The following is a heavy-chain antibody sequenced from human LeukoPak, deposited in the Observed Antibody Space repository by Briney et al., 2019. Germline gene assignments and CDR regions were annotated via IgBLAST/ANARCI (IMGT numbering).Heavy chain of an antibody. D-gene: IGHD6-19*01. CDR2: ISGSGGTR. J-gene: IGHJ4*02. V-gene: IGHV3-48*03. CDR1: GFDFGAYE. CDR3: ARAPYTSGWYRGDNDY. Sequence: PGGSLRLSCAASGFDFGAYEMNWVRQAPGKGLEWVSYISGSGGTRYYADSVKGRFTISRDNAKNSLYLQMNSLRAEDTAVYYCARAPYTSGWYRGDNDYWGQGTLVTVSS.